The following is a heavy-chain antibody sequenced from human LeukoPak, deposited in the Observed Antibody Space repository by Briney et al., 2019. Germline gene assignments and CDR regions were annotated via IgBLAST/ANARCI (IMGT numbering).Heavy chain of an antibody. CDR3: ARDLGGYRVEKHFDY. D-gene: IGHD1-26*01. CDR2: MSPNSGGT. J-gene: IGHJ4*02. V-gene: IGHV1-2*02. CDR1: GYTFTGHY. Sequence: GASVKVSCKASGYTFTGHYLHWVRQAPGQGLEWMGWMSPNSGGTNYAQKFQGRVTITRDTSINTAYMELSSLTSDDTAIYYCARDLGGYRVEKHFDYWGQGTLVAVSS.